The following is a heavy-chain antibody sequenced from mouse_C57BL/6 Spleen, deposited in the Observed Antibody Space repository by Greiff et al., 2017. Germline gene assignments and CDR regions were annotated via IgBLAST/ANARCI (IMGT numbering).Heavy chain of an antibody. J-gene: IGHJ4*01. Sequence: VQLQQSGAELVKPGASVTLSCTASGFNIKDYYMHWVKQRTEQGLEWIGRIDPEDGDTKYAPKFQGLATITADTSSNTAYLQLSSLTAEDTAVYYCARSGDYGYAMGYWGQGTSVTVSS. CDR1: GFNIKDYY. CDR2: IDPEDGDT. V-gene: IGHV14-2*01. CDR3: ARSGDYGYAMGY. D-gene: IGHD2-4*01.